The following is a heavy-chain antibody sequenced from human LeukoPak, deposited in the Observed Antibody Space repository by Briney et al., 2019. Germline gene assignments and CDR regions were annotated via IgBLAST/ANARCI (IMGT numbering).Heavy chain of an antibody. J-gene: IGHJ6*02. CDR3: ARFSDGDYVNYYYYGMDV. V-gene: IGHV7-4-1*02. CDR1: GGTFSSYA. D-gene: IGHD4-17*01. CDR2: INTNTGNP. Sequence: GASVKVSCKASGGTFSSYAISWVRQAPGQGLEWMGWINTNTGNPTYAQGFTGRFVFSLDTSVSTAYLQISSLKAEDTAVYYCARFSDGDYVNYYYYGMDVWGQGTTVTVSS.